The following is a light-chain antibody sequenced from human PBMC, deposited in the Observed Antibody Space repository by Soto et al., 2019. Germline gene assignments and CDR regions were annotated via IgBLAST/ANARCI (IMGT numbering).Light chain of an antibody. CDR1: SSDVGGYNY. CDR2: DVT. V-gene: IGLV2-11*01. Sequence: QSALTQPRSVSGSPGQSVTISCTGTSSDVGGYNYVSWYQQHPDKAPKVMIYDVTKRPSGVPDSFSGSKSGNTASLTISGLQAEDEADYYCCSYAGSYIYVFGTGTKLTVL. CDR3: CSYAGSYIYV. J-gene: IGLJ1*01.